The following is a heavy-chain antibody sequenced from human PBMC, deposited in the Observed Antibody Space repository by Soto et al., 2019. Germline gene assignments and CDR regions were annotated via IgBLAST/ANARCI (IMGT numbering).Heavy chain of an antibody. CDR3: AKLLGYCGSTSCSSSDY. CDR2: IYPGDSYT. J-gene: IGHJ4*02. CDR1: GYSFTSYW. D-gene: IGHD2-2*01. Sequence: GESLKISGKGSGYSFTSYWIGWLRQMPGKGLEWMGIIYPGDSYTSYSPSFQGQVTISADKSISTAFLQWSSLKASDTAMYYCAKLLGYCGSTSCSSSDYWGQGTLVTVSS. V-gene: IGHV5-51*01.